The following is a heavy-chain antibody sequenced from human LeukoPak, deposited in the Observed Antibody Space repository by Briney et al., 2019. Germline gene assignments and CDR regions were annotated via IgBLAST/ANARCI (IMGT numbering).Heavy chain of an antibody. CDR1: GGTFSSYA. D-gene: IGHD3-10*01. V-gene: IGHV1-69*05. Sequence: GSSVKVSCKASGGTFSSYAISWVRQAPGPGLEWMGGIIPIFGTANYAQKFQGRVTITTDESTSTAYMELSSLRSEDTAVYYCARALGMDHAFDIWGQGTMVTVSS. CDR2: IIPIFGTA. J-gene: IGHJ3*02. CDR3: ARALGMDHAFDI.